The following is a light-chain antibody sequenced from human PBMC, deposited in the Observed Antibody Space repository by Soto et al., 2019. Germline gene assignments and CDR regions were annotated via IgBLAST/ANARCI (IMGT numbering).Light chain of an antibody. CDR1: QTINNW. CDR2: HAS. CDR3: QHYNSYPCT. V-gene: IGKV1-5*01. J-gene: IGKJ1*01. Sequence: DIQMTQSPSTLSASIGDRVTITCRASQTINNWLAWYQQKPGKAPNLLIYHASNLETGVPSRFSGSAFGTEFTLTISSLQPDDFATYYCQHYNSYPCTFGQGTKVEIK.